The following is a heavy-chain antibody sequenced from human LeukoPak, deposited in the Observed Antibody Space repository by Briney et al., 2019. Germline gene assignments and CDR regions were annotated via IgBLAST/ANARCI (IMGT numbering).Heavy chain of an antibody. CDR3: VQSYSGSYYY. Sequence: ASVKVSCKASGYTLTELSIHWVRQAPGQGLEWRGGFEPEDGETIYAQKFQGRVTMTEDTSTDTAYRERSSLRSEDTAVYYCVQSYSGSYYYWGQGTLVTVSS. J-gene: IGHJ4*02. V-gene: IGHV1-24*01. CDR1: GYTLTELS. D-gene: IGHD1-26*01. CDR2: FEPEDGET.